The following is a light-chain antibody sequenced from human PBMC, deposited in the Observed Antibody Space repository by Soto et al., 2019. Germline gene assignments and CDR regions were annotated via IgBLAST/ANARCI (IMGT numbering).Light chain of an antibody. J-gene: IGLJ1*01. CDR2: DVS. CDR3: SSYTDRNNFV. V-gene: IGLV2-8*01. Sequence: QSVLTQSPSASGSPGQTVTISCTGTSSDIGGYNSVSWYQQHPGKAPKVMIYDVSKRPSGVPDRFSGSKSGNTASLTVSALQAEDEADYYCSSYTDRNNFVFGTGTKVTVL. CDR1: SSDIGGYNS.